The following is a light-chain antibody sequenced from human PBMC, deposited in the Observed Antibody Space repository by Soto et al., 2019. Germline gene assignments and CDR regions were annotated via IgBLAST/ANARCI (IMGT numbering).Light chain of an antibody. CDR3: QQYCSTRT. CDR1: QSIFYISNNKNY. J-gene: IGKJ1*01. CDR2: WAS. V-gene: IGKV4-1*01. Sequence: DLVMTPSPDSLAVSLGERATINCKSSQSIFYISNNKNYLAWYQQKPGQPPKLLIYWASTRASGVPDRFIGSGSGRDFTLTISSLQAEDVAVYYCQQYCSTRTFGQGTKVDIK.